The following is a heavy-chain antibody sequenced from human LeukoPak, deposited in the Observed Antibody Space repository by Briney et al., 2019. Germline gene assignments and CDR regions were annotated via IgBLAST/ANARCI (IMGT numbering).Heavy chain of an antibody. CDR1: GFTFSSYW. CDR2: IKQDGSEK. V-gene: IGHV3-7*01. CDR3: ARVKQQLVRLLGRDTTYYYYYYMDV. D-gene: IGHD6-13*01. Sequence: GGSLRLSCAGSGFTFSSYWMSWVRQAPGKGLEWVANIKQDGSEKHYVDSVKGRFTISRDNAKNSLFLQMNSLRAEDTAVYFCARVKQQLVRLLGRDTTYYYYYYMDVWGKGTTVTISS. J-gene: IGHJ6*03.